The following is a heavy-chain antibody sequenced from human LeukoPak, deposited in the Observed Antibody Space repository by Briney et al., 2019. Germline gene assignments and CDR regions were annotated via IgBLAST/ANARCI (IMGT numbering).Heavy chain of an antibody. CDR1: GFTFSTHW. D-gene: IGHD3-10*01. Sequence: PGGSLRFSCAPSGFTFSTHWMSWVRQAPEKGLEWVANINQDGSVKYYVDSVKGRFTISRDNARNSLYLQMDSLRAEDTAIYYCARIYSESYIDYWGQGTLVTVSS. V-gene: IGHV3-7*01. J-gene: IGHJ4*02. CDR2: INQDGSVK. CDR3: ARIYSESYIDY.